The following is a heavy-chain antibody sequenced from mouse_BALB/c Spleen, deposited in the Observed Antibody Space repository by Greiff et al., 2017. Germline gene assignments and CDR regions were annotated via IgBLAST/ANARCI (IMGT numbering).Heavy chain of an antibody. J-gene: IGHJ4*01. CDR3: ARDRRLTSYYAMDY. CDR2: INSNGGST. Sequence: EVQRVESGGGLVQPGGSLKLSCAASGFTFSSYGMSWVRQTPDKRLELVATINSNGGSTYYPDSVKGRFTISRDNAKNTLYLQMSSLKSEDTAMYYCARDRRLTSYYAMDYWGQGTSVTVSS. CDR1: GFTFSSYG. V-gene: IGHV5-6-3*01.